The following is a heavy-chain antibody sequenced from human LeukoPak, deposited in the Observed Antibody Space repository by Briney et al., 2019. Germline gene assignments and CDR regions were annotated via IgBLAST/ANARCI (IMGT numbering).Heavy chain of an antibody. CDR2: VFHNGDS. D-gene: IGHD2-2*01. Sequence: PSETLSLTCTVSGASVRSHYWSWIRQPPGKGLEWIGNVFHNGDSSSAPSLTSRVTMSVDTSKNQFSLNLTSVTAADTAVYYCASKPIVPASQGHYFDTWGQGILVTVSS. CDR3: ASKPIVPASQGHYFDT. J-gene: IGHJ5*02. V-gene: IGHV4-59*02. CDR1: GASVRSHY.